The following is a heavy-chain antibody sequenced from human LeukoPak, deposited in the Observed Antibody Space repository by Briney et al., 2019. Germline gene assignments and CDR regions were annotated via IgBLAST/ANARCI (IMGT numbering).Heavy chain of an antibody. CDR1: GGTFSSYA. Sequence: SVKVSCKASGGTFSSYAISWVRQAPGQGLEWMGGIIPIFGTANYAQKFQGRVTITADESTSTAYMELSSLRSEDTAVYYCASKFDYNYGMDVWGKGPTATVPS. V-gene: IGHV1-69*13. CDR2: IIPIFGTA. J-gene: IGHJ6*04. CDR3: ASKFDYNYGMDV. D-gene: IGHD3-16*01.